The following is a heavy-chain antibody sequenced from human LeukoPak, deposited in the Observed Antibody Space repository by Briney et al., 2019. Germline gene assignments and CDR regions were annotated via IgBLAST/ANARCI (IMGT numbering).Heavy chain of an antibody. D-gene: IGHD2-21*01. Sequence: PGGSLRLSCAASGFTFSILDMSWVRQAPGKGLEWVSAISGNGGRTYYADSVKGRLTISRDNSKNTLYLQMNSLRAEDTAVYYCATVYFSGDYWGQGTLVTVSS. J-gene: IGHJ4*02. CDR1: GFTFSILD. CDR2: ISGNGGRT. V-gene: IGHV3-23*01. CDR3: ATVYFSGDY.